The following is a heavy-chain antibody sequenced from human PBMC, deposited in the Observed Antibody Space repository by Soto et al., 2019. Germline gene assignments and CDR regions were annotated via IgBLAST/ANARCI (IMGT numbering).Heavy chain of an antibody. CDR3: AKGYSTGWHWFDP. Sequence: SETLSLTCTVSGGSISSYYWSWIRQPPWKGLEWIGYIYYSGNTNYNPSLKSRVTISVDTSKNQFSLKLNSVTAADTAVYYCAKGYSTGWHWFDPWGQGTLVTVSS. V-gene: IGHV4-59*01. D-gene: IGHD6-19*01. J-gene: IGHJ5*02. CDR2: IYYSGNT. CDR1: GGSISSYY.